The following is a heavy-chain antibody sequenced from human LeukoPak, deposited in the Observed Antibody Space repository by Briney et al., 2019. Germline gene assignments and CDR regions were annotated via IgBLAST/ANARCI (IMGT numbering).Heavy chain of an antibody. CDR1: GYTFTNYA. CDR3: ARDQNHYEDAFDI. CDR2: INTNTGNP. V-gene: IGHV7-4-1*02. D-gene: IGHD3-3*01. Sequence: ASVKVSCKASGYTFTNYAMTWVRQAPGQGLEWMGWINTNTGNPTYAQGFTGRFVFSLDTSVSTAYLQISSLKAEDTAVYYCARDQNHYEDAFDIWGQGTMVTVSS. J-gene: IGHJ3*02.